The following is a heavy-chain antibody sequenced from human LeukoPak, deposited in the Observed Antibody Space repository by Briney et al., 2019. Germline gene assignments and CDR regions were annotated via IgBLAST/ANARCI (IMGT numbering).Heavy chain of an antibody. CDR2: MNLNSGNT. Sequence: ASVKVSCKASGYTFTSYDISWVRQAPGQGLEWMGWMNLNSGNTGYAQKFQGRVTMTRNTSISTTYMELSSLRSEDTAVYYCARGWGQWGLAWGFDIWGQGTMVTVSS. J-gene: IGHJ3*02. V-gene: IGHV1-8*01. CDR3: ARGWGQWGLAWGFDI. CDR1: GYTFTSYD. D-gene: IGHD1-26*01.